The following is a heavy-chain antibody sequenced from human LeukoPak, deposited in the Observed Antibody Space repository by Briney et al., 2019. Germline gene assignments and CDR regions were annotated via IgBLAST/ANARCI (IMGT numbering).Heavy chain of an antibody. CDR2: ISSSSSTI. V-gene: IGHV3-48*01. CDR1: GFTFSSYS. Sequence: PGGSLRLSCAASGFTFSSYSMNWVRQAPGKGLEWVSYISSSSSTIYYADSVKGRFTISRDNAKNSLYLQMNSLRAEDPAVYYCARGDYYDSSGYYYDYYWGEGTLVTVSS. J-gene: IGHJ4*02. D-gene: IGHD3-22*01. CDR3: ARGDYYDSSGYYYDYY.